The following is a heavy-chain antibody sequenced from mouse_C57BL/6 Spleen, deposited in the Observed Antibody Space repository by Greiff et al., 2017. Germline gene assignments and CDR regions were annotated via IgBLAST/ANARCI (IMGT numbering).Heavy chain of an antibody. J-gene: IGHJ1*03. V-gene: IGHV3-8*01. CDR2: ISYSGST. Sequence: VQLQQSGPGLAKPSQTLSLTCSVTGYSITSDYWNWIRKFPGNKLEYMGYISYSGSTYYNPSLKSRISITRDTSKNQYYLQLNSVTTEDTATYYCARFSYYGSSSHWYFDVWGTGTTVTVAS. CDR3: ARFSYYGSSSHWYFDV. D-gene: IGHD1-1*01. CDR1: GYSITSDY.